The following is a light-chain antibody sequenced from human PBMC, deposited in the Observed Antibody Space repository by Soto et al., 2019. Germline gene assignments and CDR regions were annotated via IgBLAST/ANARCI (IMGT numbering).Light chain of an antibody. J-gene: IGKJ4*01. Sequence: EIVMKQSPATLSVSPGERATLSCGASQSVSSNLAWYQQKPGQAPRLLIYGASSRATGIPDRFSGGGSGTDFNVTIVGMECEDFAVYYSKALISYPHRFGGGPKWDIK. CDR3: KALISYPHR. V-gene: IGKV3D-15*01. CDR2: GAS. CDR1: QSVSSN.